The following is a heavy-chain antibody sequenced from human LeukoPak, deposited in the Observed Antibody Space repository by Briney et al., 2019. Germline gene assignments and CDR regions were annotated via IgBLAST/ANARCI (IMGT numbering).Heavy chain of an antibody. Sequence: SETLSLTCTVSGYSISSGYYWGWIRQPPGKGLEWIGSIYHSGSTNYNPSLKSRVTISVDTSKNQFSLKLSSVTAADTAVYYCARDLLVYSNYRYYYYMDVWGKGTTVTVSS. J-gene: IGHJ6*03. V-gene: IGHV4-38-2*02. D-gene: IGHD4-11*01. CDR2: IYHSGST. CDR3: ARDLLVYSNYRYYYYMDV. CDR1: GYSISSGYY.